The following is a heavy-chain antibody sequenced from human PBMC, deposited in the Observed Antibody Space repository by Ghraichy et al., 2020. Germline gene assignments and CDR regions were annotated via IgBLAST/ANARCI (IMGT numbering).Heavy chain of an antibody. V-gene: IGHV3-33*06. J-gene: IGHJ4*02. CDR3: AKSTCSDGTCPLYCFDY. Sequence: GESLNISCAASGFTFSSYGMHWVRQAPGKGLEWVAVIWYDGNNKYYADSVKGRFTISRDNSKNTLYLQMNSLRAEDTAVYYCAKSTCSDGTCPLYCFDYWGQGTLVTVSS. CDR2: IWYDGNNK. D-gene: IGHD2-15*01. CDR1: GFTFSSYG.